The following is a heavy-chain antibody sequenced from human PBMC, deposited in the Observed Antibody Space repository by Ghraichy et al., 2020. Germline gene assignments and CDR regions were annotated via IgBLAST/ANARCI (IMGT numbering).Heavy chain of an antibody. CDR2: IYYSGTT. Sequence: SQTLSLTCTVSGGSISSYYWSWIRQPPGKGLEWIGYIYYSGTTNYNPSLKSRVTISVETSRNQFSLKLSSVTAADTAVYYFARVGDSSYYYGMDVWVQGTTVTFSS. CDR3: ARVGDSSYYYGMDV. J-gene: IGHJ6*02. CDR1: GGSISSYY. V-gene: IGHV4-59*01.